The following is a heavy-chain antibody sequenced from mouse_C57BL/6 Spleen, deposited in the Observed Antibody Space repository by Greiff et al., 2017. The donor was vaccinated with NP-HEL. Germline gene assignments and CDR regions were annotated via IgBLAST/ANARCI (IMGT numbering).Heavy chain of an antibody. Sequence: EVKVVESGEGLVKPGGSLKLSCAASGFTFSSYAMSWVRQTPEKRLEWVAYISSGGDYIYYVDTVKGRFTISRDNARNTLYLQMSSLKSEDTAMYYCTRGDGYYVGWYFDVWGTGTTVTVSS. J-gene: IGHJ1*03. V-gene: IGHV5-9-1*02. CDR2: ISSGGDYI. CDR1: GFTFSSYA. D-gene: IGHD2-3*01. CDR3: TRGDGYYVGWYFDV.